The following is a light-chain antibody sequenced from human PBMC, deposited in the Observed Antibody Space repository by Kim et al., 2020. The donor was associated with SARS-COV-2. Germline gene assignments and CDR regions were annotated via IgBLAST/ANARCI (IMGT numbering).Light chain of an antibody. CDR3: SSFSSSSTAFV. Sequence: QSVTISGTGTSNDIGSYNRVSWYQQPPGTAPKLMIYDVNNRPSGVPDRFSGSKSGNTASLTISGLQAEDEADYYCSSFSSSSTAFVFGTGTKVTVL. V-gene: IGLV2-18*02. CDR2: DVN. CDR1: SNDIGSYNR. J-gene: IGLJ1*01.